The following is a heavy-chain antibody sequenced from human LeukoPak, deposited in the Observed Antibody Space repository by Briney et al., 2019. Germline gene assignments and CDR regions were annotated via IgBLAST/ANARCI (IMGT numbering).Heavy chain of an antibody. J-gene: IGHJ6*02. CDR3: AKDGPYYYDSTGYYIHYYYGMDV. Sequence: GGSLRLSCAASGFTFSSYVMNWVRQAPGKGLEWVSGIRGSGDNTYYADSVKGRFTISRDNSKNTMYLQMNSLRAEDTAVYYCAKDGPYYYDSTGYYIHYYYGMDVRGQGTTVTVSS. V-gene: IGHV3-23*01. CDR2: IRGSGDNT. D-gene: IGHD3-22*01. CDR1: GFTFSSYV.